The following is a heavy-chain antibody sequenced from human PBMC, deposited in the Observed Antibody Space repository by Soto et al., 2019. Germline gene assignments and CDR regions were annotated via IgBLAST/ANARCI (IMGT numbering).Heavy chain of an antibody. V-gene: IGHV1-69*02. J-gene: IGHJ6*02. Sequence: SVKVSCKASGGTFSSYTISWVRQAPGQGLEWMRRIIPILGIANYAQKFQGRVTITADKSTSTAYMELSSLRSEDTAVYYCARGVVVPAATLRYYGMDVWGQGTTITVSS. CDR3: ARGVVVPAATLRYYGMDV. CDR1: GGTFSSYT. CDR2: IIPILGIA. D-gene: IGHD2-2*01.